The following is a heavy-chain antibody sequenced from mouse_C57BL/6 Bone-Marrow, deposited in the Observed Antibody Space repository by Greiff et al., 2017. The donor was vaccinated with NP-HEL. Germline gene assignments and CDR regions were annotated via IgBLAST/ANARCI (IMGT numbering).Heavy chain of an antibody. J-gene: IGHJ1*03. D-gene: IGHD1-1*01. Sequence: VKVIESGPGLVQPSQSLSITCTVSGFSLTSYGVHWVRQSPGKGLEWLGVIWRGGSTDYNAAFMSRLSITKDNSKSQVFFKMNSLQADDTAIYYCAKNGVVATRDFEVWGTGTTVTVSS. CDR1: GFSLTSYG. CDR2: IWRGGST. V-gene: IGHV2-5*01. CDR3: AKNGVVATRDFEV.